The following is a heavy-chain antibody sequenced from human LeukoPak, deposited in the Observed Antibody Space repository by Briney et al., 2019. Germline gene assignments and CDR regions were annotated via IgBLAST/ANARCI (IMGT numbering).Heavy chain of an antibody. V-gene: IGHV3-23*01. CDR1: GFTFSSYS. CDR3: AKDRSLDGGNSNGYFDS. Sequence: GGSLRLSCAASGFTFSSYSMNWVRQAPGKGLEWVSIISGSAGSTYYADSVKGRFTISRDNSKNTLFLQMNSLRAEDTAVYYCAKDRSLDGGNSNGYFDSWGQGTLVTVSS. J-gene: IGHJ4*02. CDR2: ISGSAGST. D-gene: IGHD4-23*01.